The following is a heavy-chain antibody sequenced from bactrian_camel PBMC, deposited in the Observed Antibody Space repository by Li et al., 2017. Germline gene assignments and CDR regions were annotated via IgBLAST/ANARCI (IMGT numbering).Heavy chain of an antibody. V-gene: IGHV3S1*01. CDR1: GFRFSTYW. D-gene: IGHD3*01. Sequence: HVQLVESGGGLVQPGGSLRHSCLASGFRFSTYWMYWVRQAPGKGLEWVSGISSGGNTYYADSVKGRFTISRDNAKDTLYLQMNSLKIEDTAVYYCALGSSRQATMTARGKGTQVTVS. J-gene: IGHJ4*01. CDR2: ISSGGNT.